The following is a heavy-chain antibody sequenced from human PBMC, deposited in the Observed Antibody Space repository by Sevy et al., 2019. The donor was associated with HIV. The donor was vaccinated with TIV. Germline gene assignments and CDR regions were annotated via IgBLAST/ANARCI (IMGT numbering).Heavy chain of an antibody. CDR2: IRSKAGGGTT. J-gene: IGHJ4*02. D-gene: IGHD2-15*01. CDR3: TTDHRRDGIVVVPFEY. Sequence: GGSLRLSCAASGFTFSNAWMSWVRQSPGKGLEWVGRIRSKAGGGTTDYATIVKGKFTISRDDSRDILYLQLNSLETEDPAVYYCTTDHRRDGIVVVPFEYWGQGTMVTVSS. V-gene: IGHV3-15*01. CDR1: GFTFSNAW.